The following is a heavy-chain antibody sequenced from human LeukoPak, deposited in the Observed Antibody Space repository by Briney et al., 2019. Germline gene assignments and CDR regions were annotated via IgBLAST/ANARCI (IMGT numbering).Heavy chain of an antibody. CDR2: IKEDGSEK. Sequence: GGSLRLSCAASGFTFSYYWMTWVRQAPGKGLEWVANIKEDGSEKYYVDSVKGRFTISRDNAKNSLYLQMNSLRAEDTAVYYCARDPSSDAFDIWGQGTMVTASS. V-gene: IGHV3-7*05. J-gene: IGHJ3*02. CDR1: GFTFSYYW. CDR3: ARDPSSDAFDI.